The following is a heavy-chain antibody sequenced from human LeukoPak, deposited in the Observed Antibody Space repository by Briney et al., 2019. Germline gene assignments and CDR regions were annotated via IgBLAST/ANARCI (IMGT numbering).Heavy chain of an antibody. Sequence: GGSLRLSCAASGFTFSSYAMHWVRQAPGKGLEYVSAISSNGGRTYYANSVKGRFTISRDNSKNTLYLQMGSLRAEDMAVYYCAMVVTATPNWGQGTLVTVSS. J-gene: IGHJ4*02. V-gene: IGHV3-64*01. CDR3: AMVVTATPN. CDR1: GFTFSSYA. CDR2: ISSNGGRT. D-gene: IGHD2-21*02.